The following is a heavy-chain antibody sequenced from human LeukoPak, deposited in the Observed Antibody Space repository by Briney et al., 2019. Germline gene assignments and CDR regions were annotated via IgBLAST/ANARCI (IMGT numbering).Heavy chain of an antibody. D-gene: IGHD3-10*01. CDR2: IRYDGSNK. Sequence: PGGSLRLSCAASGFTFSSYGMHWVRQAPGKGLEWVAFIRYDGSNKYYADSVKGRFTISRDNSKNTLYLQMNSLRAEDTAVYYCATYGSGSYYFDYWGQGTLVTVSS. J-gene: IGHJ4*02. V-gene: IGHV3-30*02. CDR1: GFTFSSYG. CDR3: ATYGSGSYYFDY.